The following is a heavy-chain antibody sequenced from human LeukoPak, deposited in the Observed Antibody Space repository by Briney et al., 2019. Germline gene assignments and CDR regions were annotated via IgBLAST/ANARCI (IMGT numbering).Heavy chain of an antibody. CDR1: GFTFDDYA. J-gene: IGHJ4*02. CDR2: ISWNSGSI. D-gene: IGHD6-19*01. CDR3: AKGSTAAVAGSFFDY. Sequence: GGSLRLSCAASGFTFDDYAMHWVRQAPGKGLEWVSGISWNSGSIGYADSVKGRFTISRDNAKNSLYLQMNSLRAEDTALYYCAKGSTAAVAGSFFDYWGQGTLVTVSS. V-gene: IGHV3-9*01.